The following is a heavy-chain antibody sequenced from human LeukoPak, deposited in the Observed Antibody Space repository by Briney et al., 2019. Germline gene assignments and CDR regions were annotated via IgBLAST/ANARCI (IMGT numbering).Heavy chain of an antibody. CDR2: INPTGGST. CDR3: AREDFGDYYFDY. CDR1: GYTFPSYF. V-gene: IGHV1-46*01. Sequence: ASVKVSCKASGYTFPSYFMHWVRQAPGQGLEWMGIINPTGGSTTYAQKFQGRVTMTRDTSTSTVYMELSSLRSDDTAVYSCAREDFGDYYFDYWGQGTLVTVSS. J-gene: IGHJ4*02. D-gene: IGHD2-21*02.